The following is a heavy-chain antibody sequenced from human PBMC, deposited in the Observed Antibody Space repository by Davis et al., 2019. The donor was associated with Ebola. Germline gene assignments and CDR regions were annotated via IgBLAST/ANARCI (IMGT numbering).Heavy chain of an antibody. J-gene: IGHJ4*02. V-gene: IGHV3-33*01. CDR3: ARRGCSSTSCSITPMDY. D-gene: IGHD2-2*01. Sequence: GESLKISCAASGFNFRSYGMHWVRQAPDKGLEWVAVIWYDGSRKYYGDSVKGRFTISRDNSNNLLYLQMNSLRAEDTAVYYCARRGCSSTSCSITPMDYWGQGTLVTVSS. CDR2: IWYDGSRK. CDR1: GFNFRSYG.